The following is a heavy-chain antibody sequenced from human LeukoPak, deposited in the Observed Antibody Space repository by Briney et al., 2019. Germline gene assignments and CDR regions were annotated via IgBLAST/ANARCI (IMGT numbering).Heavy chain of an antibody. CDR2: IYSSGST. J-gene: IGHJ4*02. CDR3: ARGAAYAYSYGPFDY. V-gene: IGHV4-61*02. Sequence: PSETLSLTCTVSGGPISSVSYYWNWIRQPAGKGLEWIGRIYSSGSTYYNPSLKSRVTISVDTSKNQFSLKLSSVTAADTAVYYCARGAAYAYSYGPFDYWGQGTLVTVSS. CDR1: GGPISSVSYY. D-gene: IGHD5-18*01.